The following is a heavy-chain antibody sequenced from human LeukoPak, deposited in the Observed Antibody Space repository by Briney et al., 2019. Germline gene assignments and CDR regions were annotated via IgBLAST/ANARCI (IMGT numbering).Heavy chain of an antibody. CDR2: ICWNSGSI. J-gene: IGHJ4*02. CDR1: GFTFDDYA. V-gene: IGHV3-9*01. D-gene: IGHD1-26*01. CDR3: AKGIGASWGMGATYFDY. Sequence: PGRSLRLSCAASGFTFDDYAMHWVRQAPGKGLEWVSGICWNSGSIGYADSVKGRFTISRDNAKNSLYLQMNSLRAEDTALYYCAKGIGASWGMGATYFDYWGQGTLVTVSS.